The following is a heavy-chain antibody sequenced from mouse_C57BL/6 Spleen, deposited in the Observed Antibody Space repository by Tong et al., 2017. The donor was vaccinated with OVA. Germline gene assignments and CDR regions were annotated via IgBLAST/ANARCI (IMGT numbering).Heavy chain of an antibody. CDR1: GYSITSGYY. V-gene: IGHV3-6*02. J-gene: IGHJ2*01. D-gene: IGHD2-1*01. CDR3: ARNLLSLYYFDY. CDR2: ISYDGSN. Sequence: EVQLQESGPGLVKPSQSLSLTCSVTGYSITSGYYWNWIRQFPGNKLEWMGYISYDGSNNYNPSLKNRISITRDTSKNQFFMKLKSVTTEDTATYYCARNLLSLYYFDYWGKGTALTVSS.